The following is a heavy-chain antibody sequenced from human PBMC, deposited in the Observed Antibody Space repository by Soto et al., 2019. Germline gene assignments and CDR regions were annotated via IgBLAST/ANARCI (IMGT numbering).Heavy chain of an antibody. CDR2: IYYSGSN. V-gene: IGHV4-61*01. J-gene: IGHJ5*01. CDR3: AMTPVDTYMIYGLDX. D-gene: IGHD3-16*01. CDR1: GDSVTSGNYY. Sequence: SETLSLTFTVSGDSVTSGNYYWSWIRQPPGKGLELIGHIYYSGSNKYSPSLKSGVTISLETSNNQFSLKVTSVTAADTAVYYCAMTPVDTYMIYGLDXWGQGTRVTVSX.